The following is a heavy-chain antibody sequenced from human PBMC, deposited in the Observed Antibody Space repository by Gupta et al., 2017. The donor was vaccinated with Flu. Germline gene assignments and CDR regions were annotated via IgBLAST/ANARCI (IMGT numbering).Heavy chain of an antibody. J-gene: IGHJ5*02. V-gene: IGHV4-39*02. CDR1: GVSISSGTYF. D-gene: IGHD3-22*01. Sequence: QVQLQESGPGLVKPSETLSLVCTVSGVSISSGTYFWAWIRQSPGKGLEWIGSIDYSGSTYYRPSLKSRVTLSIDTSKNSFSLMLTSVTAADTAVYYCARRVLRYDSENIGCHRFDPWGQGTLVTVSS. CDR3: ARRVLRYDSENIGCHRFDP. CDR2: IDYSGST.